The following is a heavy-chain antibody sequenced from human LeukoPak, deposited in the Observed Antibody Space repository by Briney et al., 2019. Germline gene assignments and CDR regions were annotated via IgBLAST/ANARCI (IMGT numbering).Heavy chain of an antibody. Sequence: PSETLSLTCTVSSGSISSHYWSWIRQPPGKGLEWIGYIYYSGSTDYNPSLKSRVTISVDTSKNQFSLKLSSVTAADTAVYYCARGRLSVYYFDYWGQGSLVTVSS. V-gene: IGHV4-59*11. CDR2: IYYSGST. J-gene: IGHJ4*02. CDR3: ARGRLSVYYFDY. CDR1: SGSISSHY. D-gene: IGHD3-3*02.